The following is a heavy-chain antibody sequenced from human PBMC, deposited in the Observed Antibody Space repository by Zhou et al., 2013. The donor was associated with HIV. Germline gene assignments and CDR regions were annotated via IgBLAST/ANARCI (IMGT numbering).Heavy chain of an antibody. Sequence: QVQLVQSGAEVKKPGSSVKVSCKASGGTFSSYAISWVRQAPGQGLEWMGRIIPIFGTANYAQKFQGRVTITADESTSTAYMELSSLRSEDTAVYYCASSLYDSSGYYGGGSYYFDYWGQGTLVTVSS. CDR1: GGTFSSYA. D-gene: IGHD3-22*01. CDR2: IIPIFGTA. CDR3: ASSLYDSSGYYGGGSYYFDY. J-gene: IGHJ4*02. V-gene: IGHV1-69*13.